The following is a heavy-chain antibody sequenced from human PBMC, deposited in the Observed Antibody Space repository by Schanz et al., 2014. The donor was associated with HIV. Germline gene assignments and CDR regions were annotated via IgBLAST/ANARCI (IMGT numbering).Heavy chain of an antibody. CDR3: ARDTSGRPTNAMDV. D-gene: IGHD1-26*01. Sequence: QVQLVQSGAEVKSPGVSVKVSCTASGYNFSDYYIHWVRQAPGQGLEWMGWINPKSGASKYVQKFQGRVAMTRDTSISTVFMEMTRLRSDDTAVYFCARDTSGRPTNAMDVWGQGTTVIVS. CDR2: INPKSGAS. J-gene: IGHJ6*02. V-gene: IGHV1-2*02. CDR1: GYNFSDYY.